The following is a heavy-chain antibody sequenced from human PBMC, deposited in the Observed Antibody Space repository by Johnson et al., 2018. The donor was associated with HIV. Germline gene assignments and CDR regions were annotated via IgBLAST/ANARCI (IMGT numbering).Heavy chain of an antibody. D-gene: IGHD7-27*01. CDR2: INWNGGST. Sequence: VQLVESGGGVVRPGGSLRLSCKASGFTFDDYGMSWVRQAPGKGLEWVSGINWNGGSTSYADSVKGRFTISRDNAKNSLYLQMNSLRAEDTAVYYCVKDQTWGKEEGAYDIWGQGTMVTVSS. CDR3: VKDQTWGKEEGAYDI. J-gene: IGHJ3*02. CDR1: GFTFDDYG. V-gene: IGHV3-20*04.